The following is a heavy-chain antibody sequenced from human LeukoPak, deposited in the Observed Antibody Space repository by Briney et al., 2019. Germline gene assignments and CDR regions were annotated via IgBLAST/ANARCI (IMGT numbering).Heavy chain of an antibody. CDR1: RFTFNTYG. CDR2: ISSDGRNQ. CDR3: STDGTPKFEY. Sequence: GGSLRLSCAASRFTFNTYGMQWVRRAPGKGLEWVATISSDGRNQHYADSVQGRFTISRDNSKNTLYLQMDNLRTEDTAVYYCSTDGTPKFEYWGQGTLVTVSS. V-gene: IGHV3-30*03. J-gene: IGHJ4*02. D-gene: IGHD1-26*01.